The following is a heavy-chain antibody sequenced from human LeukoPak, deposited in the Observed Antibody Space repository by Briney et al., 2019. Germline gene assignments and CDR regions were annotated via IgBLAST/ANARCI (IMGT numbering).Heavy chain of an antibody. J-gene: IGHJ2*01. D-gene: IGHD6-19*01. CDR1: GFAVNRCG. V-gene: IGHV3-21*01. CDR3: ARMSLAADYWYFDL. Sequence: GGSLRLSCAACGFAVNRCGMNWVCQAPGKGLEWVSSITGSSNYINYADSVKGRFTISRDNAENSLYLQMNSLRAEDTAVYYCARMSLAADYWYFDLWGRGTLVTVSS. CDR2: ITGSSNYI.